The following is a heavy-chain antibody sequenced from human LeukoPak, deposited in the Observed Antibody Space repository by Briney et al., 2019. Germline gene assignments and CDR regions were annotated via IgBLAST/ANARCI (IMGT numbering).Heavy chain of an antibody. CDR3: ARDPREYYYYYYMDV. D-gene: IGHD5-24*01. J-gene: IGHJ6*03. V-gene: IGHV3-21*01. Sequence: GGSLRLSCAASGFTFSSYSMNWVRQAPGKGLEWVTSISSSSSYMYYADSVKGRFTISRDNAKNSLYLQMNSLRAEDTAVYYCARDPREYYYYYYMDVWGKGTTVTVSS. CDR1: GFTFSSYS. CDR2: ISSSSSYM.